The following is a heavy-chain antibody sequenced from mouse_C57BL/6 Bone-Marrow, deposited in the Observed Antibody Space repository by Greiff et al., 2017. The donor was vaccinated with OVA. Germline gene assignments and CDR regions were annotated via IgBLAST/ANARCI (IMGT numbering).Heavy chain of an antibody. CDR3: ARNYYGSSSEY. CDR2: IHPNSGST. D-gene: IGHD1-1*01. Sequence: VKLQQPGAELVKPGASVKLSCKASGYTFTSYWMHWVKQRPGQGLEWIGMIHPNSGSTNYNEKFKSKATLTVDKSSSTAYMQLSSLTSEDSAVYYCARNYYGSSSEYWGQGTTLTVSS. CDR1: GYTFTSYW. J-gene: IGHJ2*01. V-gene: IGHV1-64*01.